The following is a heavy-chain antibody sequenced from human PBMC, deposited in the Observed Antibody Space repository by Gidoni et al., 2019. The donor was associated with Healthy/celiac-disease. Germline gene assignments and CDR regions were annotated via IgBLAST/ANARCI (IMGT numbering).Heavy chain of an antibody. D-gene: IGHD5-12*01. CDR3: ARAPPYSGYGDYFDY. CDR1: GFTFSSYS. Sequence: VQLVESGGGLVKPGGSLRLPCAASGFTFSSYSMNWVRQAPGNGLVWVSSISSSRSYIYYADSVKGRFTISRDNAKNSLYLQINSLRAEDTAVYYCARAPPYSGYGDYFDYWGQGTLVTVSS. J-gene: IGHJ4*02. CDR2: ISSSRSYI. V-gene: IGHV3-21*01.